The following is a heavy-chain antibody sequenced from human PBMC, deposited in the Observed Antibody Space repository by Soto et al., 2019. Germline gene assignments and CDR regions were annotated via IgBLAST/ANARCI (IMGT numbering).Heavy chain of an antibody. D-gene: IGHD6-13*01. J-gene: IGHJ4*02. Sequence: EVQLLESGGGLVQPGGSLRLSCVASGFTFRSYAMSWVRRAPGKGLEWVSAISGSGNTSYFADSVRGRFTISRDNSKDTLYLPLTNLRVDDTAEYFCAKGRGSSWNADYWGQGTLVTVAS. CDR1: GFTFRSYA. CDR2: ISGSGNTS. V-gene: IGHV3-23*01. CDR3: AKGRGSSWNADY.